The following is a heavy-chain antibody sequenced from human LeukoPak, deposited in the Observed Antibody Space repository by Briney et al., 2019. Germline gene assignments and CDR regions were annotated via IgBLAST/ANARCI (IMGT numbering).Heavy chain of an antibody. CDR1: GGTFSSYA. Sequence: ASVKVSCKASGGTFSSYAISWVRQAPGQGLEWMGGITLMFGTANYAQKSQGRVTITADESTSTAYMELSSLRSEDTAVYYCVRDGSYYDSSGYYYLYWGQGTLVTVSS. J-gene: IGHJ4*02. CDR2: ITLMFGTA. D-gene: IGHD3-22*01. CDR3: VRDGSYYDSSGYYYLY. V-gene: IGHV1-69*13.